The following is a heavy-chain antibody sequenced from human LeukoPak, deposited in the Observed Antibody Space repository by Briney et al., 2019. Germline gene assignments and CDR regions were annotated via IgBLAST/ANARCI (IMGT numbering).Heavy chain of an antibody. J-gene: IGHJ4*02. D-gene: IGHD6-6*01. CDR3: ARWWQLVHYFDY. CDR2: IYYSGST. V-gene: IGHV4-31*03. CDR1: GGSISSGGYY. Sequence: SETLSLTCTVSGGSISSGGYYWSWIRQHPGKGLEWIGYIYYSGSTYYNPSLKSRVTISVDTSKNQFSLKLSSVTAADTAVYYCARWWQLVHYFDYWGQGTLVTVSS.